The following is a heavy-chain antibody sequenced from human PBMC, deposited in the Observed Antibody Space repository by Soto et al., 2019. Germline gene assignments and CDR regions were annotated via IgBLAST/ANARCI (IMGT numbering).Heavy chain of an antibody. V-gene: IGHV1-69*01. CDR3: ARDVSLNYYDGTFSYYALDV. J-gene: IGHJ6*02. Sequence: QVQLAQSGAEVKKPGSSVKVSCKTSGGSFSGHAISWVRQAPGQGLEWMGGIIPFFNGTNYAQKFQGRVTITADDSTSTAYMDLYSLRSEDTAVYYCARDVSLNYYDGTFSYYALDVWGQGTTVTVSS. D-gene: IGHD3-22*01. CDR2: IIPFFNGT. CDR1: GGSFSGHA.